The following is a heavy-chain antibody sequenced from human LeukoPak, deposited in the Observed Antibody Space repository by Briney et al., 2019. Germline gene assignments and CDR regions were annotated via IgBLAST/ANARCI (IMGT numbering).Heavy chain of an antibody. CDR2: ISYDGSNK. D-gene: IGHD4/OR15-4a*01. V-gene: IGHV3-30*14. Sequence: AESLRLSCAASGFTFSSYAMHWVRQAPGKGLGWVAVISYDGSNKYYADSVKGRFTISRDNSTNTLYLQMNSLRAEDTAVYYCARRAGAYSHPYDYWGQGTLVTVS. CDR3: ARRAGAYSHPYDY. CDR1: GFTFSSYA. J-gene: IGHJ4*02.